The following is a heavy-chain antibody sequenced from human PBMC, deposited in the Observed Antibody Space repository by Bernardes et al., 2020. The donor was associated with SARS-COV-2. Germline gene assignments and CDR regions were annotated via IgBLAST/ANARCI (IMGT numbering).Heavy chain of an antibody. CDR2: ISWNSGSI. J-gene: IGHJ4*02. CDR1: GFTFDDYA. Sequence: GRSLRLSCAASGFTFDDYAMHWVRQAPGKGLEWVSGISWNSGSIGYADSVKGRFTISRDNAKNSLYLQMNSLRAEDTALYYCAKEAGDYAVDYWGQGTLVTVSS. D-gene: IGHD4-17*01. V-gene: IGHV3-9*01. CDR3: AKEAGDYAVDY.